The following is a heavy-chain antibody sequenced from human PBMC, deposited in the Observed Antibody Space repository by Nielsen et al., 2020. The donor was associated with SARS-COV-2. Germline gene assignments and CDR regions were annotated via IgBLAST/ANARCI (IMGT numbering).Heavy chain of an antibody. J-gene: IGHJ4*02. D-gene: IGHD4-17*01. Sequence: GGSLRLSCAASGFTFRSHAMTWVRQAPGKGLEWVSVISGSGGSTYYADSVKGRFTISRDNSKSTLYLQMNSLRAEDTAVYYCTTVPVDYWGQGTLVTVSS. V-gene: IGHV3-23*01. CDR2: ISGSGGST. CDR3: TTVPVDY. CDR1: GFTFRSHA.